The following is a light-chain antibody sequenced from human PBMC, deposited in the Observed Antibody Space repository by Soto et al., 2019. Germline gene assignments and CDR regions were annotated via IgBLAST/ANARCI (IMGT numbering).Light chain of an antibody. Sequence: SVLTQPPSASGTAGQRVTLSCSGSSSNIGYNAGNWYQQLPGKAPKLLMHGNSQRPSVGPDRFSGSKSGTSASLAISGLRTEDGDDYYCSAWDDSLSGVVVVGGTKLTVL. J-gene: IGLJ3*02. CDR2: GNS. CDR1: SSNIGYNA. V-gene: IGLV1-47*02. CDR3: SAWDDSLSGVV.